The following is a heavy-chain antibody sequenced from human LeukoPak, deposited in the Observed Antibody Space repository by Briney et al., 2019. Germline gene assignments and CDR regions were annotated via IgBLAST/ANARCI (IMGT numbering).Heavy chain of an antibody. V-gene: IGHV3-20*04. D-gene: IGHD3-22*01. CDR3: ARGSGFADTYYYDSSGYYLSDY. CDR2: ITLNGGST. J-gene: IGHJ4*02. CDR1: GFTPDDYG. Sequence: GGSLRLSCAASGFTPDDYGMSWVRQAPGKGLEWVSGITLNGGSTGYADSVKGRFTISRDNAKNSLYLQMNSLRAEDTALYYCARGSGFADTYYYDSSGYYLSDYWGQGTLVTVSS.